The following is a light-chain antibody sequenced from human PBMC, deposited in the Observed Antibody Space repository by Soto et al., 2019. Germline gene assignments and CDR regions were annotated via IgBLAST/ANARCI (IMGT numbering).Light chain of an antibody. Sequence: DIQMTQSPSTLSASVGDRVTLTCRASQYISTWLAWYQQKPGKAPKLLIYKASTLKSGVPSRFSGSGSGTEFTLTISSLQPDDFATYYCQHYNSYSEAFGQGTKVDIK. CDR3: QHYNSYSEA. CDR1: QYISTW. V-gene: IGKV1-5*03. CDR2: KAS. J-gene: IGKJ1*01.